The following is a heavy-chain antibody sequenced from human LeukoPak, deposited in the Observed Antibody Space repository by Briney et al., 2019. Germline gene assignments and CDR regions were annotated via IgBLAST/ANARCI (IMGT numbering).Heavy chain of an antibody. D-gene: IGHD3-16*02. CDR1: GGSISSSSYY. CDR2: IYYSGST. J-gene: IGHJ4*02. Sequence: PSETLSLTCTVSGGSISSSSYYWGWIRQPPGKGLEWIGSIYYSGSTYYNPSLKSRVTISADTSKNQFSLKLSSVTAADTAVYYGARHVWGSYRYFDYWGQGTLVTVSS. CDR3: ARHVWGSYRYFDY. V-gene: IGHV4-39*01.